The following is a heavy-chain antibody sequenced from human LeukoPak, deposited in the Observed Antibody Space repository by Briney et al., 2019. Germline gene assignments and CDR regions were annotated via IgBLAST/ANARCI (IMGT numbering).Heavy chain of an antibody. CDR1: GGTFSSYA. J-gene: IGHJ6*04. Sequence: GSSVKVSCKASGGTFSSYAISWVRQAPGQALEWMGGIIPIFGTANYAQKFQGRVTITADESTSTAYMELSSLRSEDTAVYYCARGFDGSGLMDVWGKGTTVTVSS. D-gene: IGHD3-10*01. CDR2: IIPIFGTA. CDR3: ARGFDGSGLMDV. V-gene: IGHV1-69*01.